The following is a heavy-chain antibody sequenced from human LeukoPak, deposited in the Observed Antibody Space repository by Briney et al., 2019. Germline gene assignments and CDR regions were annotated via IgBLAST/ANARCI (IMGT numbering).Heavy chain of an antibody. Sequence: GSSVKVSCKASGRPLRSKDITWVRQAPGQGLEWVGGLTPTSGTGNTAQKFQGRVTMTRDTSTSTVYMELSSLRSEDTAVYYCARDQEDIVVVPAAILILLYDWGQGTLVTVSS. V-gene: IGHV1-69*05. CDR1: GRPLRSKD. CDR3: ARDQEDIVVVPAAILILLYD. D-gene: IGHD2-2*01. CDR2: LTPTSGTG. J-gene: IGHJ4*02.